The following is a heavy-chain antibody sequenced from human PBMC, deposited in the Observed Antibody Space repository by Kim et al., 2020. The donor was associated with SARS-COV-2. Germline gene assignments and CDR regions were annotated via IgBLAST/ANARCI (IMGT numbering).Heavy chain of an antibody. J-gene: IGHJ6*02. Sequence: SETLSLTCSVSSGSITSSSFYWGWIRQPPGKGLEWIGSIYFSGRTYFNPSLKSRVTISVDTSKNQFSLKLSSVTAADAAVYYCARHRRCSSASCDGYHYYYGMDVWGRGTTVTVAS. CDR3: ARHRRCSSASCDGYHYYYGMDV. CDR1: SGSITSSSFY. CDR2: IYFSGRT. D-gene: IGHD2-2*01. V-gene: IGHV4-39*01.